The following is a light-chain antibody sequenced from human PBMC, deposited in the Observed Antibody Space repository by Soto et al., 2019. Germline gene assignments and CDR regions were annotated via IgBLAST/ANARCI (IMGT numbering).Light chain of an antibody. CDR2: SNN. V-gene: IGLV1-44*01. Sequence: QSVLTQPPSASGTPGQRVTISCSGSSSNIGSNTVNWYQQLPGTAPKLLIYSNNQRPSGVPDRFSGSKSGTSASLAISGLQSEDEADYYCAAWDDSLNLLFGGGTQLTVL. CDR1: SSNIGSNT. CDR3: AAWDDSLNLL. J-gene: IGLJ7*01.